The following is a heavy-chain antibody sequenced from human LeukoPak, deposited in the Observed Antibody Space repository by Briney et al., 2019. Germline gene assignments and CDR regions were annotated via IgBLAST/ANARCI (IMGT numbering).Heavy chain of an antibody. CDR1: GFTFRGFL. CDR3: ARAGSNWNYVY. D-gene: IGHD1-7*01. Sequence: GGSLRLSCAAFGFTFRGFLMSWVRQIPGKGLEWVANIKQDGSEKYYADALKGRFTISRDNTKNSLSLQMNSLVVEDTAVYYCARAGSNWNYVYWGQGTLVTVSS. V-gene: IGHV3-7*01. CDR2: IKQDGSEK. J-gene: IGHJ4*02.